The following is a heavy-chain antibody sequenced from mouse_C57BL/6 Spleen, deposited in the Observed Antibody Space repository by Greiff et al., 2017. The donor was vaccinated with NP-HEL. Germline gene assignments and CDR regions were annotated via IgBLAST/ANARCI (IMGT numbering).Heavy chain of an antibody. CDR2: IYPGDGDT. V-gene: IGHV1-82*01. CDR1: GYAFSSSW. Sequence: QVQLQQSGPELVKPGASVKISCKASGYAFSSSWMNWVKQRPGKGLEWIGRIYPGDGDTNYNGKFKGKATLTADKSSSTAYMQLSSLTSEDSAVYFCARYYSNYSAMDYWGQGTSVTVSS. D-gene: IGHD2-5*01. J-gene: IGHJ4*01. CDR3: ARYYSNYSAMDY.